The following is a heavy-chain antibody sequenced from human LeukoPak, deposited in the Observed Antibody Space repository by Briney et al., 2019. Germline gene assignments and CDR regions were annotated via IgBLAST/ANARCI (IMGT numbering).Heavy chain of an antibody. CDR3: ARDCSGDSCLSH. D-gene: IGHD2-15*01. V-gene: IGHV4-4*07. CDR2: IYSSGIT. J-gene: IGHJ4*02. Sequence: SETLSLTCTVSGSSIIGYYWSWIRQPAGKGLEWIGLIYSSGITDYNPSLKSRVTLSVDKSKNQFSLKLSSVTAADTAVYYCARDCSGDSCLSHWGQGTLVTVSS. CDR1: GSSIIGYY.